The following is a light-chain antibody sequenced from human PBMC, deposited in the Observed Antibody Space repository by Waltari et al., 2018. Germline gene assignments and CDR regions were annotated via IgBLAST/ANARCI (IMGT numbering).Light chain of an antibody. CDR1: SSNIGSNY. Sequence: QSVLTQPPSTSGTPGQRVTISCSGSSSNIGSNYVYWYQILPGTAPKLLIYTNDQRPSGVPDRFSGSKSGTSASLAISGLQSDDESDYFCAAWDDTLSAVVFGGGTKLTVL. J-gene: IGLJ2*01. V-gene: IGLV1-47*02. CDR2: TND. CDR3: AAWDDTLSAVV.